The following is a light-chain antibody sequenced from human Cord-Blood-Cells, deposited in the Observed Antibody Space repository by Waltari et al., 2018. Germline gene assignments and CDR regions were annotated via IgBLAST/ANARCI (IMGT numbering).Light chain of an antibody. V-gene: IGKV3-11*01. CDR1: PSFSSY. Sequence: EIVLTQSPATLSLSPGERATLSCRASPSFSSYLAWYQQKPGQAPRLLIYDASNRATGIPARFSGSGSGTDFTLTISSLEPEDFAVYYCQQRSNWPPEITFGGGTKVEIK. J-gene: IGKJ4*01. CDR3: QQRSNWPPEIT. CDR2: DAS.